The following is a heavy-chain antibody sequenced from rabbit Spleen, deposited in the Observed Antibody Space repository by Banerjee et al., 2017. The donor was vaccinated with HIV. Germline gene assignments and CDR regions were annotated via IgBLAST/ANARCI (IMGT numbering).Heavy chain of an antibody. CDR3: ARAIVPWLGLTRLDL. CDR1: GFDFSSGCD. Sequence: QQLVESGGGLVKPGASLTLTCKASGFDFSSGCDMCWVRQPPGKGLEWIACIYTSGSFSTDYASWAKGRFTISRTSSTTVDLKMTSLTAADTATYFCARAIVPWLGLTRLDLWGPGTLVTVS. V-gene: IGHV1S40*01. J-gene: IGHJ3*01. D-gene: IGHD4-1*01. CDR2: IYTSGSFST.